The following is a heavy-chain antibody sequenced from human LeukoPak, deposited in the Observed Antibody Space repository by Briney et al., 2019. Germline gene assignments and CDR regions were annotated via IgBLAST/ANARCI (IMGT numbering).Heavy chain of an antibody. CDR3: SKQKAAYEILTAITG. J-gene: IGHJ4*02. CDR1: GFTFDDYA. D-gene: IGHD3-9*01. CDR2: ICWNSVII. V-gene: IGHV3-9*03. Sequence: PGGSLRLSCAASGFTFDDYAMHWDLQAPGKGLEWISGICWNSVIIGYADSVKGRFTISRDNAKISLYLQMNSLRAEDMALYFFSKQKAAYEILTAITGWGQGTLVTVSS.